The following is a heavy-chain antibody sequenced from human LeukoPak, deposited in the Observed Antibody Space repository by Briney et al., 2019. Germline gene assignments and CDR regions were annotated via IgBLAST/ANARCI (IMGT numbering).Heavy chain of an antibody. CDR1: GGTFSSYA. V-gene: IGHV1-69*04. CDR3: ARDRRILTGYHFDY. J-gene: IGHJ4*02. CDR2: IIPILGIA. Sequence: ASVKVSCKASGGTFSSYAISWVRQAPGQGLEWMGRIIPILGIANYAQKFQGRVTITADKSTSTAYMELSSLRSEDTAVYYCARDRRILTGYHFDYWGQGTLVTVSS. D-gene: IGHD3-9*01.